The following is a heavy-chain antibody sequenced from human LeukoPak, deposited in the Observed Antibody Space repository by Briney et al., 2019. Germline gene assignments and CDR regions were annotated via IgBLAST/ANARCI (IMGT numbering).Heavy chain of an antibody. CDR1: GGSISSRNW. D-gene: IGHD2-2*01. Sequence: SETLSLTCAVSGGSISSRNWWSWVRQPPGKGLEWIGEIYHSGSTNYNPSLKSRVTISVDTSKNQFSLKLSSVTAADTAVYYCARSLWGTIVVVPAAPYYYMDVGEKGTGVPVS. J-gene: IGHJ6*03. CDR3: ARSLWGTIVVVPAAPYYYMDV. V-gene: IGHV4-4*02. CDR2: IYHSGST.